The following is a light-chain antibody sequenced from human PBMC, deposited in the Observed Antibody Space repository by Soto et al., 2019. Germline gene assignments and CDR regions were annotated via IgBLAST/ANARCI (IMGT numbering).Light chain of an antibody. CDR3: QQRAT. CDR1: QSVSSY. J-gene: IGKJ2*01. V-gene: IGKV3-11*01. Sequence: ELVLTQSPATLSLSPGERATLSCSASQSVSSYLAWYQQKPGQAPRLLIYDASNRATGIPARFSGSGSGTDFTLAISSLAPEDFAVYYCQQRATFGQGTKLEIK. CDR2: DAS.